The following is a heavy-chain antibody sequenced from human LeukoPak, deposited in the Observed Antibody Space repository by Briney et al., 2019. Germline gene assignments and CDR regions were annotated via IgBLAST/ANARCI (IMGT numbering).Heavy chain of an antibody. J-gene: IGHJ4*02. V-gene: IGHV4-30-2*06. D-gene: IGHD5-24*01. CDR1: GGSISSGGYY. CDR3: ARDLGDGYNFLPDY. Sequence: RSSETLSLTCTVSGGSISSGGYYWSWIRQSPGMGLEWVGYIYHSGSTYYNPSLKSRITISVDRSNNQFSLNLNSVTAADTAVYYCARDLGDGYNFLPDYWGQGTLVTVSS. CDR2: IYHSGST.